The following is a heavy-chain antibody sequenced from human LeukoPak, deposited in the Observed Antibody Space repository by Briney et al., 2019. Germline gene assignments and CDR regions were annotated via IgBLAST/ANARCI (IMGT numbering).Heavy chain of an antibody. CDR1: GYTFVNYG. CDR2: ISPYNGNT. V-gene: IGHV1-18*01. CDR3: ARAITIFGVTIPDGMDV. Sequence: ASVKVSCKASGYTFVNYGITWVRQAPGQGLDWMGWISPYNGNTKYAERFQGRVTMTTEKSTNTAYLELRSLTYDDTAVYFCARAITIFGVTIPDGMDVWGQGTTVSVSS. D-gene: IGHD3-3*01. J-gene: IGHJ6*02.